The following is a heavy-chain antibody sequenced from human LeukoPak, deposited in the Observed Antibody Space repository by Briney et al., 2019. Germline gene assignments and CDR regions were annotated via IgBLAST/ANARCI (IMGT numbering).Heavy chain of an antibody. V-gene: IGHV4-61*02. CDR3: TGGWDPASSDY. Sequence: SETLSLTCSISGAYISSGEYYWTWIRQHAGKGIEWTGSIHTSGRNYYNSALSSRVSITVEFNKNQYSLTLKLVTAATTANYCWTGGWDPASSDYWGQGTLVIVSS. J-gene: IGHJ4*02. CDR2: IHTSGRN. CDR1: GAYISSGEYY. D-gene: IGHD2-2*01.